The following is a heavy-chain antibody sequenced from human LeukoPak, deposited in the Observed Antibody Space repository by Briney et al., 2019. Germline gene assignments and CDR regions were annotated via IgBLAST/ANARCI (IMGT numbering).Heavy chain of an antibody. V-gene: IGHV4-34*01. CDR1: GGSFGGYY. J-gene: IGHJ4*02. CDR2: INHSGST. Sequence: PSETLSLTCAVYGGSFGGYYWTWIRQPPGKGLEWIGEINHSGSTNYNPSLKSRVTISVDTSKNQFSLKLSSVTAADTAVYYCARGFGYGDYAVDYWGQGTLVTVSS. CDR3: ARGFGYGDYAVDY. D-gene: IGHD4-17*01.